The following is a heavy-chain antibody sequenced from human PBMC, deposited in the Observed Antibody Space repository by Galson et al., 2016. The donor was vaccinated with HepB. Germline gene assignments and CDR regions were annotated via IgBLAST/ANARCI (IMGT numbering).Heavy chain of an antibody. V-gene: IGHV4-39*01. J-gene: IGHJ3*02. CDR2: LYYSGSTT. D-gene: IGHD3-3*01. Sequence: SETLSLTCTVSGGSISSSSYYWGWIRQPPGKGLEWIGSLYYSGSTTYYNPSLKSRVTISVDTSKNQSSLKLSSVTAADTAVYYCARAGSPYYDFWSGYYRPDAFDIWGQGTMVTVSS. CDR1: GGSISSSSYY. CDR3: ARAGSPYYDFWSGYYRPDAFDI.